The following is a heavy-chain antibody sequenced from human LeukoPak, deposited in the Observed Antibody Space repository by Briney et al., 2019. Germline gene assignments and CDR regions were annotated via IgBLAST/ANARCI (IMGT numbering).Heavy chain of an antibody. D-gene: IGHD3-10*01. CDR3: AKDLNRWDYYGSGSYSLFDY. CDR2: ISGSGGST. J-gene: IGHJ4*02. Sequence: PGGSLRLSCAASEFTFSSYAMSWVRQAPGKGLEWVSAISGSGGSTYYADSVKGRFTISRDNSKNTLYLQMNSLRAEDTAVYYCAKDLNRWDYYGSGSYSLFDYWGQGTLVTVSS. V-gene: IGHV3-23*01. CDR1: EFTFSSYA.